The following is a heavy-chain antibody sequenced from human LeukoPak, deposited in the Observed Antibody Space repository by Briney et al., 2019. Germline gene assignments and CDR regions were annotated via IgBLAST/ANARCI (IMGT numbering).Heavy chain of an antibody. D-gene: IGHD3-22*01. CDR1: GYTFTGYY. J-gene: IGHJ4*02. Sequence: ASVKVSCKASGYTFTGYYMHWVRQAPGQGLEWMGRINPNSGGTNYAQKFQGRVTMTRDTSISTACMELSRLRSDDTAVYYCARETGEYYYDSSGYDYWGQGTLVTVSS. V-gene: IGHV1-2*06. CDR2: INPNSGGT. CDR3: ARETGEYYYDSSGYDY.